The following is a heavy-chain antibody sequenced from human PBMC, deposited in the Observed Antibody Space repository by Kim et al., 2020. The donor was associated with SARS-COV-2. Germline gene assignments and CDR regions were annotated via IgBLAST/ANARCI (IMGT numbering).Heavy chain of an antibody. Sequence: GGSLRLSCAASGFTFSSYAMSWVRQAPGKGLEWVSAISGSGGSTYYADSVKGRFTISRDNSKNTLYLQMNSLRAEDTAVYYCAKGVRYCSGGSCKPYYYYGMDVWGQGTTVTVSS. CDR2: ISGSGGST. D-gene: IGHD2-15*01. J-gene: IGHJ6*02. V-gene: IGHV3-23*01. CDR1: GFTFSSYA. CDR3: AKGVRYCSGGSCKPYYYYGMDV.